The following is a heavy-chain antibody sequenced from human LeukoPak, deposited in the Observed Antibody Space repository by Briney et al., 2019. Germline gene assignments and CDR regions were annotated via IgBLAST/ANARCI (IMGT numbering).Heavy chain of an antibody. V-gene: IGHV3-9*01. D-gene: IGHD3-10*01. CDR1: GFTFDDYA. CDR3: ARAWNHYYPS. J-gene: IGHJ5*02. CDR2: ISWNRGSI. Sequence: GGSLRLSCAASGFTFDDYAMHWVRQAPGKGLEWVSGISWNRGSIGYADSVKGRFTISRDNAKNSLYLQMNSLRTEDTALYYCARAWNHYYPSWGLGTLVTVSS.